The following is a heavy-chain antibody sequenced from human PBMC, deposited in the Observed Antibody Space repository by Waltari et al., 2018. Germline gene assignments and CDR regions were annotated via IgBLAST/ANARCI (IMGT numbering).Heavy chain of an antibody. CDR1: GFTFSSYA. Sequence: QVQLVESGGGVVQPGRSLRLSCAASGFTFSSYAMHWVRQAPGTGLEWVAVISYDGSNKYYADSVKGRFTISRDNSKNTLYLQMNSLRAEDTAVYYCARDIAAAGTGLGYYFDYWGQGTLVTVSS. J-gene: IGHJ4*02. CDR3: ARDIAAAGTGLGYYFDY. V-gene: IGHV3-30-3*01. CDR2: ISYDGSNK. D-gene: IGHD6-13*01.